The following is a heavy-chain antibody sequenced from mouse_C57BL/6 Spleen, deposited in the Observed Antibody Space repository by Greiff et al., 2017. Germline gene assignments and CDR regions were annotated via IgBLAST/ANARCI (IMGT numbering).Heavy chain of an antibody. D-gene: IGHD4-1*01. CDR3: ARRNWDKNYFDY. CDR2: IYPGSGST. Sequence: QVQLQQPGAELVKPGASVKMSCKASGYTFTSYWITWVKQRPGQGLEWIGDIYPGSGSTNYNEKFKSKATLTVDTSSSTAYMQLSSLTSEDSAVYYCARRNWDKNYFDYWGQGTTLTVSS. J-gene: IGHJ2*01. CDR1: GYTFTSYW. V-gene: IGHV1-55*01.